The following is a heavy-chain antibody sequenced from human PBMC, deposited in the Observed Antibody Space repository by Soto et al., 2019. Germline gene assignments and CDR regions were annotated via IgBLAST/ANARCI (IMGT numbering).Heavy chain of an antibody. CDR3: ASTHYYGSGSYYRKGAFDI. V-gene: IGHV5-51*01. D-gene: IGHD3-10*01. J-gene: IGHJ3*02. Sequence: GESLKISCKGSGYSFTSYWIGWVRQMPGKGLEWMGIIYPGDSDTRYSPSFQGQVTISADKSSSTAYLQWSSLKASDTARYYCASTHYYGSGSYYRKGAFDIWGQGTMVTVSS. CDR1: GYSFTSYW. CDR2: IYPGDSDT.